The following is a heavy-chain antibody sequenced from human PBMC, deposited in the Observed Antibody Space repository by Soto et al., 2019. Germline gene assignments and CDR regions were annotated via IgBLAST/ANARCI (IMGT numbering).Heavy chain of an antibody. CDR1: GFTFSSYS. CDR2: ISSSSSYI. V-gene: IGHV3-21*01. J-gene: IGHJ6*02. Sequence: KAGGSLRLSCAASGFTFSSYSMNWVRQAPGKGLEWVSSISSSSSYIYYADSVKGRFTISRDNAKNSLYLQMNSLRAEDTAVYYCARDGGYDSSGYLGYYYYGMDVWGQGTTVTVSS. D-gene: IGHD3-22*01. CDR3: ARDGGYDSSGYLGYYYYGMDV.